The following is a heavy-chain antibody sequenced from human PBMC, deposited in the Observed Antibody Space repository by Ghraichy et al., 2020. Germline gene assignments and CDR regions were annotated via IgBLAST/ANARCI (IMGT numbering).Heavy chain of an antibody. CDR1: GFTFDDYG. CDR3: ARARFSGFDY. D-gene: IGHD3-3*01. J-gene: IGHJ4*02. Sequence: LSLTCAASGFTFDDYGMSWVRQAPGKGLEWVSGINWNGGSTGYADSVKGRFTISRDNAKNSLYLQMNSLRAEDTALYHCARARFSGFDYWGQGTLVTVSS. CDR2: INWNGGST. V-gene: IGHV3-20*01.